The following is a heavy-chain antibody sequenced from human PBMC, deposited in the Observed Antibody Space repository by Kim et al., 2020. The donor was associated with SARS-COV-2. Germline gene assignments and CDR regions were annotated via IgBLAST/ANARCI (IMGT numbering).Heavy chain of an antibody. V-gene: IGHV3-33*01. CDR3: ARDSIGSFDY. J-gene: IGHJ4*02. D-gene: IGHD1-26*01. CDR2: SIK. Sequence: SIKYYADSVKGRFTASRGSSKNTVYLQMNSLGVEDTAVYYCARDSIGSFDYWGQGIPVTVSS.